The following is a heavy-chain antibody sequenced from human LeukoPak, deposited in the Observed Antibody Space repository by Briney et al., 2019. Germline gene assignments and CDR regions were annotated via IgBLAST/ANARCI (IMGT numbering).Heavy chain of an antibody. D-gene: IGHD2-8*02. CDR3: AKYEQSTGWSFDY. J-gene: IGHJ4*02. CDR1: GLSFTDSG. Sequence: GGSLRPSCAASGLSFTDSGFHWVRHASGKGLEWVARIANEATNYATAYAASVKGRFTIYRDNSKNTAYLQMNSLRAEDTALYYCAKYEQSTGWSFDYWGQGALVTVSS. V-gene: IGHV3-73*01. CDR2: IANEATNYAT.